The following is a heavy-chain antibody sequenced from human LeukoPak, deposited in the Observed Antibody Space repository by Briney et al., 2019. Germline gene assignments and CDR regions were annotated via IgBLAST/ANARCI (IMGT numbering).Heavy chain of an antibody. CDR3: ARDNSVEDTAWWFDP. CDR1: GFTFSSYG. CDR2: IRYDGSNK. Sequence: GGSLRLSCAASGFTFSSYGMHWVRQAPGKGLEWVAFIRYDGSNKYYTDSVKGRFTISRDNSKNTLYLQMNSLRAEDTAVYYCARDNSVEDTAWWFDPWGQGTLVTVSS. D-gene: IGHD4-23*01. V-gene: IGHV3-30*02. J-gene: IGHJ5*02.